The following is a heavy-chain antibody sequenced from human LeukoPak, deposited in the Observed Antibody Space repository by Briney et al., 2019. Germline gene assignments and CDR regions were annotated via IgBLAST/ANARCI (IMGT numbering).Heavy chain of an antibody. CDR3: ARDLTGVGYV. CDR2: ISSNEGRT. Sequence: GVSLRLSCAPSGFTFSIYDMHWPRHAPGKGLEYVLSISSNEGRTYDANCVEGRLNISRNNSKNTMYLQMGSLRAEEMGVYYCARDLTGVGYVWGEGTTVTVSS. D-gene: IGHD3-9*01. CDR1: GFTFSIYD. V-gene: IGHV3-64*01. J-gene: IGHJ6*04.